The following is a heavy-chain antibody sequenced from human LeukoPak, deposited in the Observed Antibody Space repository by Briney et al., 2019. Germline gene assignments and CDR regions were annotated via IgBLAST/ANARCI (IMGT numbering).Heavy chain of an antibody. V-gene: IGHV4-38-2*01. CDR3: ARVDSRWFDP. CDR2: IYHSGST. D-gene: IGHD4-11*01. J-gene: IGHJ5*02. CDR1: GYSISSGYY. Sequence: SETLSLTCAVSGYSISSGYYWGWIRQPPGKGLEWIGSIYHSGSTYYTPSLKSRVTISVDTSKNQFSLKLSSVTAADTAVYYCARVDSRWFDPWGQGTLVTVSS.